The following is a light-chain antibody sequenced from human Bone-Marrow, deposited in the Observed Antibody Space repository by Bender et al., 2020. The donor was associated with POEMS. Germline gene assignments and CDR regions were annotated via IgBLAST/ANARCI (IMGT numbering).Light chain of an antibody. CDR1: NIGDKR. CDR2: DDD. V-gene: IGLV3-21*02. Sequence: SYELTQAPSVSVAPTQTARISCGGDNIGDKRVHWYRQRPGQAPVVVVYDDDLRPSGISNRISGSNSGKTATLTITRVEAGDEADYYCQVWDSIGDYGVFGGGTKLTVL. J-gene: IGLJ2*01. CDR3: QVWDSIGDYGV.